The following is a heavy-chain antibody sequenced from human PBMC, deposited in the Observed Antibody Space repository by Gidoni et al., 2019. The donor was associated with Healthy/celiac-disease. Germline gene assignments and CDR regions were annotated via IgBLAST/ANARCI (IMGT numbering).Heavy chain of an antibody. J-gene: IGHJ5*02. CDR1: GRSISSYY. V-gene: IGHV4-59*01. CDR3: ARGGRITMVRGDTNWFDP. CDR2: IYYSRST. Sequence: QVQLQESGPGLVKPSETLSLPCTVPGRSISSYYWSWIRQPPGKGLEWIGYIYYSRSTNYNPSLKSRVTISVDTSKNQFSLKLSSVTAADTAVYYCARGGRITMVRGDTNWFDPWGQGTLVTVSS. D-gene: IGHD3-10*01.